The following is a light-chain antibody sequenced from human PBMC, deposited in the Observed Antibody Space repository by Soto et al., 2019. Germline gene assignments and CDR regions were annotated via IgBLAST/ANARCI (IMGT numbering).Light chain of an antibody. CDR1: SSDIGGSNY. V-gene: IGLV2-8*01. CDR2: DVN. Sequence: QSALTQPPSASGSPGQSVTISCTGTSSDIGGSNYVSWYQHHPGKAPKLLIYDVNNRPSGVPDRFSGSKSGTTASLTVSGLQPEDDADYFCCSYAGSDNFVVFGGGTKLSVL. J-gene: IGLJ2*01. CDR3: CSYAGSDNFVV.